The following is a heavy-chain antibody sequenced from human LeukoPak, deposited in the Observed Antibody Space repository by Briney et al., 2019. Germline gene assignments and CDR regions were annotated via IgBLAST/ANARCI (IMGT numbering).Heavy chain of an antibody. CDR3: ARGEKTGPND. J-gene: IGHJ4*02. CDR1: GYVFTGYY. Sequence: ASVKVSCKASGYVFTGYYMHWVRQAPGQGLEWMGLINPNTGGTNYAQKFQGRVTMTRDTSISTAYMELSRLGSDDTAVYYCARGEKTGPNDWGKGTLVTVSS. D-gene: IGHD3-9*01. V-gene: IGHV1-2*02. CDR2: INPNTGGT.